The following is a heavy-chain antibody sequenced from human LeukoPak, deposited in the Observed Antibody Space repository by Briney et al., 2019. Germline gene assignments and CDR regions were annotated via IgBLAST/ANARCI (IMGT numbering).Heavy chain of an antibody. V-gene: IGHV3-21*01. CDR3: ARDPHPYYDFWSGPRDDI. CDR2: ISSSSSYI. CDR1: GFTFSSYS. Sequence: GGSLRLTCAASGFTFSSYSMNWVRQAPGKGLEWVSSISSSSSYIYYADSVKGRFTISRDNAKNSLYLQMNSLRAEDTAVYYCARDPHPYYDFWSGPRDDIWGQGTMVTVSS. J-gene: IGHJ3*02. D-gene: IGHD3-3*01.